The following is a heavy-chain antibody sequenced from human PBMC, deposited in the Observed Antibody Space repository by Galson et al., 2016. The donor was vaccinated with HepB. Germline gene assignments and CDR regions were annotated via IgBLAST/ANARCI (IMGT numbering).Heavy chain of an antibody. CDR1: GGSISSSTYY. CDR3: ARHAGDDFLCSLYYQYIDG. J-gene: IGHJ6*03. CDR2: INHGGLT. Sequence: SETLSLTCTVSGGSISSSTYYWAWIRQPPGKGLEWIGIINHGGLTYYNPSLKSRVTISVDTSKKQFSLKLSSVTAADTAVYYCARHAGDDFLCSLYYQYIDGWGQGTTVFVSS. D-gene: IGHD3-3*01. V-gene: IGHV4-39*01.